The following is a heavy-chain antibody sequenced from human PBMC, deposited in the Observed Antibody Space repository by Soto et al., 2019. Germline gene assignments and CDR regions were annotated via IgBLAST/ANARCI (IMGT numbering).Heavy chain of an antibody. D-gene: IGHD1-26*01. CDR2: INHSGST. J-gene: IGHJ6*02. CDR3: ARGRGSYYYYYGMDV. V-gene: IGHV4-34*01. Sequence: KPSETLSLTCAVYGGSFSGYYWSWIRQPPGKGLEWIGEINHSGSTNYNPSLKSRVTISVDTSKNQFSLKLSSVTAADTAVYYCARGRGSYYYYYGMDVWGQGTTVTVSS. CDR1: GGSFSGYY.